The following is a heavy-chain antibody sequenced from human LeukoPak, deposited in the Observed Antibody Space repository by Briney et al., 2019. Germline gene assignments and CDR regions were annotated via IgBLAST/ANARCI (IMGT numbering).Heavy chain of an antibody. Sequence: SETLSLTCSISGGSISSYYWSWIRQPPGKGLEWIGYIYYIGSTNYNPSLKSRVTISLDTSKNQFSLKLTSVTAADTAIYYCARGTSYYDILTGYCNDYWGQGTLVTVSS. V-gene: IGHV4-59*01. CDR1: GGSISSYY. D-gene: IGHD3-9*01. CDR2: IYYIGST. CDR3: ARGTSYYDILTGYCNDY. J-gene: IGHJ4*02.